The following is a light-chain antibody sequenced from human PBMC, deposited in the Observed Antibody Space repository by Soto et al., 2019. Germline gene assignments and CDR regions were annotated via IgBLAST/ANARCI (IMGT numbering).Light chain of an antibody. V-gene: IGLV2-14*01. CDR3: SSYTNINTRACL. CDR1: SGDIGSYNR. Sequence: QSALTQPASVSGSPGQSITISCTGTSGDIGSYNRVSWYQQHPGKAPKLISYEVTDRPSGVSNRFSGSKSGNTASLTISGLQAEDEAEYYCSSYTNINTRACLFGTGTKLTVL. CDR2: EVT. J-gene: IGLJ1*01.